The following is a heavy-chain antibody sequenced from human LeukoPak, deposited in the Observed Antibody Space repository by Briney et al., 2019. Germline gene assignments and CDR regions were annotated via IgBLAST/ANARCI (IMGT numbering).Heavy chain of an antibody. J-gene: IGHJ4*02. CDR1: GYTFTSYY. CDR3: ARDSYYYGSGSYYFDY. Sequence: ASVKVSCKASGYTFTSYYMHWVRQAPGQGLEWTGIINPSGGSTSYAQKFQGRVTMTRDMSTSTAYMEVRSLTSDDTAVYYCARDSYYYGSGSYYFDYWGQGTLVTVSS. D-gene: IGHD3-10*01. CDR2: INPSGGST. V-gene: IGHV1-46*01.